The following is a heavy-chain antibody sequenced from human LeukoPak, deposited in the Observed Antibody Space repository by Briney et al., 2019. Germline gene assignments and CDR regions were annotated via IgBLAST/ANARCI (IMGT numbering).Heavy chain of an antibody. D-gene: IGHD3-22*01. J-gene: IGHJ6*03. V-gene: IGHV4-4*07. CDR3: AREGGGYYDSSGYFKNYYYYYMDV. CDR1: GGSISSYY. CDR2: IYTSGST. Sequence: SETLSLTCTVSGGSISSYYWSWIRQPAGKGLEWIGRIYTSGSTNYNPSLKSRATMSVDTSKNQFSLKLSSVTAADTAVYYCAREGGGYYDSSGYFKNYYYYYMDVWGKGTTVIVSS.